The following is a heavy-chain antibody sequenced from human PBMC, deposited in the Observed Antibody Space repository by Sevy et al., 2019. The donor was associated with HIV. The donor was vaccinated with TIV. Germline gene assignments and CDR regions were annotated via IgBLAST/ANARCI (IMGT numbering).Heavy chain of an antibody. J-gene: IGHJ3*01. D-gene: IGHD3-3*01. CDR3: ASAGVVIEKDAFDF. CDR2: IISSSRYI. V-gene: IGHV3-21*01. Sequence: GGSLRLSCAASGFTFSSYSMNCVRQAPGKGLEWVSSIISSSRYIYYPDSVRGRFTISRDNAKNSLYLQMNSLRAEDTAIYYCASAGVVIEKDAFDFWGQGTMVTVSS. CDR1: GFTFSSYS.